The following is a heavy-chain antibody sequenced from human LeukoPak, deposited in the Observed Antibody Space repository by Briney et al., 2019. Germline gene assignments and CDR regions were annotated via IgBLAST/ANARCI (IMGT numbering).Heavy chain of an antibody. D-gene: IGHD1-26*01. CDR2: INPNSGGT. CDR3: ARERELLPYYYYYMGV. V-gene: IGHV1-2*02. CDR1: GYTFTGYY. J-gene: IGHJ6*03. Sequence: GASVTVSFKASGYTFTGYYMHWVRQAPGQGLEWMGWINPNSGGTNYAQKFQGRVTMTRDTSISTAYMELSRLRSDDTAVYYCARERELLPYYYYYMGVWGKGTTVTVSS.